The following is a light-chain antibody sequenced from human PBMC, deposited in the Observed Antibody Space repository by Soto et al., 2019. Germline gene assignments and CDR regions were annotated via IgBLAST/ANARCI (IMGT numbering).Light chain of an antibody. CDR3: QQYNNWPLT. CDR2: GAS. CDR1: QSVSNS. J-gene: IGKJ4*01. V-gene: IGKV3-15*01. Sequence: EIVMTQSPATLSVSPGERATLSCRASQSVSNSLVWYQQKPGQAPRLLIYGASTRAAGIPARFSGSGSGTEFTLTISSLQSEDFAVYYCQQYNNWPLTFGGGTKVEIK.